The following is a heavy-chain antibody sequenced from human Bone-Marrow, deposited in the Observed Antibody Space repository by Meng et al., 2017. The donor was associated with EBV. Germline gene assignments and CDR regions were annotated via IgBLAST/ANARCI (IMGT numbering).Heavy chain of an antibody. CDR3: ARLLIAVAGTYNPLFDY. D-gene: IGHD6-19*01. CDR1: GDTFTSDG. V-gene: IGHV1-18*01. CDR2: ISAYNGNT. Sequence: QVQLVQSGAEVKKPGASVKGSCKASGDTFTSDGISWVRQAPGQGLEWMGWISAYNGNTNYAQKLQGRVTMTTDTSTSTAYMELRSLRSDDTAVYYCARLLIAVAGTYNPLFDYWGQGTLVTVSS. J-gene: IGHJ4*02.